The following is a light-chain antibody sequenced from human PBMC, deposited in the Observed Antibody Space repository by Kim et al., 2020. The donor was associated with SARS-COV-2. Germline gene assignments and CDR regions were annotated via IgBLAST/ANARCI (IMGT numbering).Light chain of an antibody. CDR2: EDY. Sequence: GRTVTIPCTRSSGTFASSYVQWFQQRPGSVPTTVIFEDYQRPSGVPDRFSGSVDSSSNSASLTISGLKTEDEGYYYCQSYDDTIVVFGGGTQLTVL. CDR1: SGTFASSY. V-gene: IGLV6-57*03. J-gene: IGLJ2*01. CDR3: QSYDDTIVV.